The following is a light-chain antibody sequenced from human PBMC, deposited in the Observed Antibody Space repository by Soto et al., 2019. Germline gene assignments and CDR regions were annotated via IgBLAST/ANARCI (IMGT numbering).Light chain of an antibody. V-gene: IGKV1-5*01. CDR2: DAS. J-gene: IGKJ1*01. CDR1: QNIRGW. Sequence: DIRMTQSPSTLSTSVGDRVTITCRASQNIRGWLAWYQQKPGKAPKLLIYDASTLESGVPSRFSGSGCGTEFTLTISSLQPDDFATYYCQQYNSYSWTFGQGTTVAIK. CDR3: QQYNSYSWT.